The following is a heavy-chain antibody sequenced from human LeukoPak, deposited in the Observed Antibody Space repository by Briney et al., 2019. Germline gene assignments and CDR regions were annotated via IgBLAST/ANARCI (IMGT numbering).Heavy chain of an antibody. D-gene: IGHD3-9*01. CDR2: IYYSGST. CDR3: ASEYYDILTGYWRHWFDP. J-gene: IGHJ5*02. Sequence: SETLSLTCTVSGGSISSYYWSWIRQPPGKGLEWIGYIYYSGSTNYNPPLKSRVTISVDTSKNQFSLKLSSVTAADTAVYYCASEYYDILTGYWRHWFDPWGQGTLVTVSS. CDR1: GGSISSYY. V-gene: IGHV4-59*08.